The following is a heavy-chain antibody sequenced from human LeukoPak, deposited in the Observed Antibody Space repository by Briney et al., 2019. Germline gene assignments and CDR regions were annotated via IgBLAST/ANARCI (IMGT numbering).Heavy chain of an antibody. J-gene: IGHJ4*02. CDR3: ARGPITMIVVPHFRDYFDY. CDR1: GGTFSSYA. CDR2: IIPMFTTT. V-gene: IGHV1-69*06. Sequence: SVKVSCKASGGTFSSYAINWVRQAPGQGLEWMGGIIPMFTTTNYAQKFQGRVTITADKSTSTAYMELSSLRSEDTAVYYCARGPITMIVVPHFRDYFDYWGQGTLVTVSS. D-gene: IGHD3-22*01.